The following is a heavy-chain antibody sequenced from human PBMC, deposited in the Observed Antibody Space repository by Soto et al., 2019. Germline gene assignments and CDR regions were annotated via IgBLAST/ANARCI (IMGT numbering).Heavy chain of an antibody. V-gene: IGHV4-59*01. CDR3: ARARAGGSSLNWFDP. J-gene: IGHJ5*02. D-gene: IGHD6-13*01. CDR2: LSYSGST. CDR1: GDSISSYY. Sequence: LSLTCTVSGDSISSYYWSWLRQPPGKGLEWIGSLSYSGSTIYNPSLRSRVTISVDSSKNQFSLNLSSVTAADTAVYFCARARAGGSSLNWFDPWGQGTLVTVSS.